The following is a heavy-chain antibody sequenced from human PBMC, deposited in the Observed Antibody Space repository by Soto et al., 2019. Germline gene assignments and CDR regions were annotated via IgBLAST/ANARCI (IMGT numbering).Heavy chain of an antibody. V-gene: IGHV3-74*01. D-gene: IGHD3-16*02. CDR2: INSDGSST. Sequence: PGGSLRLSCAASGFTSSSYWMHWVRQAPGKGLVWVSRINSDGSSTSYADSVKGRFTISRDNAKNTLYLQMNSLRAEDTAVYYCARDLEDYIWGSYRYLDYWGQGTLVTVSS. CDR3: ARDLEDYIWGSYRYLDY. CDR1: GFTSSSYW. J-gene: IGHJ4*02.